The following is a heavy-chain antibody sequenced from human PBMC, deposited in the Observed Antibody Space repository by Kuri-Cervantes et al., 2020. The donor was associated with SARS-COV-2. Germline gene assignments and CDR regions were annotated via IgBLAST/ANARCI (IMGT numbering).Heavy chain of an antibody. CDR1: GGSISSSSYY. D-gene: IGHD1-26*01. Sequence: GSLRLSCTVPGGSISSSSYYWGWIRQPPGKGLEWIGSIYYSGSTYYNPSLKSRVTISVDTSKNQFSLKLSSVTAADTAVYYCARVGATNPVVDYWGQGTLVTVSS. V-gene: IGHV4-39*07. J-gene: IGHJ4*02. CDR3: ARVGATNPVVDY. CDR2: IYYSGST.